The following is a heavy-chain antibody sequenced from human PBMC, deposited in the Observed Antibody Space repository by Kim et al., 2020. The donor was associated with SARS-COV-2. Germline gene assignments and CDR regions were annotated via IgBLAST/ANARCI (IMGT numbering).Heavy chain of an antibody. D-gene: IGHD3-22*01. Sequence: GGSLRLSCAASGFTFSEYQMSWNRQAPGKGLEWISYISNSGGGSTIYYADSVTGRFTISRDNAKKSLYLQMSSLRADDTAVYYCSREYDSSGYYYYFDY. V-gene: IGHV3-11*04. CDR1: GFTFSEYQ. CDR2: ISNSGGGSTI. CDR3: SREYDSSGYYYYFDY. J-gene: IGHJ4*01.